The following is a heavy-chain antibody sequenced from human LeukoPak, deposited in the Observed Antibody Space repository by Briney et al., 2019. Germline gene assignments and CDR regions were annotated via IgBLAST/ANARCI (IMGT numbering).Heavy chain of an antibody. CDR1: GDSISNGGYF. CDR2: IYYTGST. CDR3: ARGLPGARIPYHFDP. V-gene: IGHV4-31*03. J-gene: IGHJ5*02. Sequence: SETLSLTCTVSGDSISNGGYFWSWIRQHPGKGLEWIGYIYYTGSTTYNPSLQSRVTISVDTSRNNFSLRLNSVTAADTAVYFCARGLPGARIPYHFDPWGQGTLVVVSS. D-gene: IGHD1-20*01.